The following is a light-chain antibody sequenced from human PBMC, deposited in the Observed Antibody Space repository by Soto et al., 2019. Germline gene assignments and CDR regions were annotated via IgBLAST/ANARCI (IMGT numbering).Light chain of an antibody. CDR2: AAS. CDR3: QQYNSYLCT. V-gene: IGKV1-9*01. Sequence: DTQLTQSPSFLSASVGDRVTITCRASQDVSRSLGWYQQKAGKAPKLLISAASTLHSGVPSRFSGSGSDTDFTLTISNLQPEDFATYYCQQYNSYLCTFGQGTKVEIK. J-gene: IGKJ1*01. CDR1: QDVSRS.